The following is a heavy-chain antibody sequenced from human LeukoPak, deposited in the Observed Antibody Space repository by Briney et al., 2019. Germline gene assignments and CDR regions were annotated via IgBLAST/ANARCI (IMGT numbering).Heavy chain of an antibody. CDR2: IIPIFGTA. CDR3: ARTLTEYYYDSSGSADAFDI. Sequence: SVKVSCKASGGTFSSYAISWVRQAPGQGLEWMGGIIPIFGTANYAQKFQGRVTITTDESTSTAYMELSSLRSEDTAVYYCARTLTEYYYDSSGSADAFDIWGQGTMVTVSS. CDR1: GGTFSSYA. D-gene: IGHD3-22*01. V-gene: IGHV1-69*05. J-gene: IGHJ3*02.